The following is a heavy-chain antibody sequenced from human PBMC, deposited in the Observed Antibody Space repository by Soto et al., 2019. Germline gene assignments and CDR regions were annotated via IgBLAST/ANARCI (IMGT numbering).Heavy chain of an antibody. V-gene: IGHV1-3*01. Sequence: ASVKVSCKASGYTFTSYAMHWVRQAPGQRLEWMGWINAGNGNTKYSQKFQGRVTITRDTSASTAYMELSSLRSEDTAVYYCAREPPMYYYGSGSCDYWGQGTLVTVSS. D-gene: IGHD3-10*01. CDR3: AREPPMYYYGSGSCDY. CDR1: GYTFTSYA. J-gene: IGHJ4*02. CDR2: INAGNGNT.